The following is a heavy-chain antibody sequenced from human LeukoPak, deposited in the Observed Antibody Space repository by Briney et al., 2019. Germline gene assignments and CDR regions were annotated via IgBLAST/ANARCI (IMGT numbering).Heavy chain of an antibody. CDR1: GFTFSSYY. CDR2: ISGDGTNI. D-gene: IGHD3-3*01. Sequence: GGSLRLSCVASGFTFSSYYMQWVRQDPRKGLVWVSRISGDGTNINYADSVRGRFTISRDNAKNSLYLQMNSLRAEDTAVYYCARSDRYYDFWSGYPLFDPWGQGTLVTVSS. J-gene: IGHJ5*02. CDR3: ARSDRYYDFWSGYPLFDP. V-gene: IGHV3-74*01.